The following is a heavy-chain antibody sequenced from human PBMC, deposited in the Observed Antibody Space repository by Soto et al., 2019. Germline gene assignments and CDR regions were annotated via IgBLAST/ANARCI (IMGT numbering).Heavy chain of an antibody. CDR1: GFTFSSYA. Sequence: GGSLRLSCAASGFTFSSYAMSWVRQAPGKGLEYVSAISSNGGSTYYANSVKGRFTISRDNSKNTLYLQMGSLRAEEMAVYYFSRMEGYCSSTSCPPRAFNYWGQGTLVTVSS. CDR3: SRMEGYCSSTSCPPRAFNY. V-gene: IGHV3-64*01. J-gene: IGHJ4*02. D-gene: IGHD2-2*01. CDR2: ISSNGGST.